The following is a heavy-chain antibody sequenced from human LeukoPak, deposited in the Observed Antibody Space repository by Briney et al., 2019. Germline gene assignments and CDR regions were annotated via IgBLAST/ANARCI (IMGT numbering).Heavy chain of an antibody. CDR1: GYTFTSYG. CDR2: ISAYNGNT. D-gene: IGHD1-26*01. J-gene: IGHJ4*02. CDR3: VRDWWDSGSYSFDY. V-gene: IGHV1-18*01. Sequence: ASVKVSCKASGYTFTSYGISWVRQAPGQGLEWMGWISAYNGNTNYAQKLQGRVTMTTDTSTSTAYMELRSLRSDDTAVYYCVRDWWDSGSYSFDYWGQGTLVTVSS.